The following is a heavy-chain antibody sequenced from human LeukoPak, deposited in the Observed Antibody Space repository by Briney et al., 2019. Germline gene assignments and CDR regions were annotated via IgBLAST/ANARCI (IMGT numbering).Heavy chain of an antibody. J-gene: IGHJ4*02. CDR3: TTFYSRLTDY. CDR2: INQDGSEK. D-gene: IGHD2/OR15-2a*01. CDR1: GFIFNTYW. Sequence: GGSLRLSCAASGFIFNTYWINWVRQAPGKGLDWLASINQDGSEKYYVDSVKGRFTISRDNAKNSLYLQMNSLTAEDTAVYYCTTFYSRLTDYWGQGTVVTVSS. V-gene: IGHV3-7*05.